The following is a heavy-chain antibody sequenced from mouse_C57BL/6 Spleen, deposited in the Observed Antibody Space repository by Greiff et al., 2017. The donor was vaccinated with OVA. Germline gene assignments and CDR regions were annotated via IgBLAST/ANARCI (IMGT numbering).Heavy chain of an antibody. V-gene: IGHV1-64*01. CDR3: ARHCYYYGLYY. J-gene: IGHJ2*01. D-gene: IGHD1-1*01. CDR1: GYTFTSYW. CDR2: IHPNSGST. Sequence: QVQLQQPGAELVKPGASVKLSCKASGYTFTSYWMHWVKQRPGQGLEWIGMIHPNSGSTNYNEKFKSKATLTVDKSSSTAYMQLSSLTSEDSAGYYCARHCYYYGLYYWGQGTTLTVSS.